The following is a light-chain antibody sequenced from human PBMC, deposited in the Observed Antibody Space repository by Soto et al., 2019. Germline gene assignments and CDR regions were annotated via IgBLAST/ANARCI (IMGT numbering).Light chain of an antibody. CDR3: QQYYSTPTWT. Sequence: DIVMTQSPDSLAVSLGERATINCKSSQSILYSSNNKNYLAWYQQKPGQPPKLLIYWASTLESGVPDRFSCSGSGTDFTLTISNLQAEDVAVYYCQQYYSTPTWTFGQGTKVEIK. V-gene: IGKV4-1*01. CDR1: QSILYSSNNKNY. CDR2: WAS. J-gene: IGKJ1*01.